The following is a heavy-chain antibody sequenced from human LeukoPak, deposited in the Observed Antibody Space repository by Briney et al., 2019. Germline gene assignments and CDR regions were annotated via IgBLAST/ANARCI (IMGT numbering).Heavy chain of an antibody. J-gene: IGHJ4*02. CDR3: ARLPMAVTPHVDY. Sequence: SETLSLTCTVSGGSISSYYRSWIRQSPGKGLEWIGFMYYSGTTNYNPSLKSRVTISLGMSKNQFSLKLSSVTAADTAVYYCARLPMAVTPHVDYWGQGTLVTVSS. CDR1: GGSISSYY. D-gene: IGHD2-21*02. V-gene: IGHV4-59*01. CDR2: MYYSGTT.